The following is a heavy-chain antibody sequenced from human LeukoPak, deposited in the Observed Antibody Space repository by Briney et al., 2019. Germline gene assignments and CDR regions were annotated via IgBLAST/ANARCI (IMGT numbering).Heavy chain of an antibody. CDR2: MSYEGTNK. V-gene: IGHV3-30*18. CDR3: AKDVERPDYFDY. Sequence: GGSLRFSCAASGFTFSSYAMSWVRQAPGKGLEWVAVMSYEGTNKYYADSVKGRFTISRDNSKNTLYLQMNSLRAEDTAVYYCAKDVERPDYFDYCGQGTLVTVSS. CDR1: GFTFSSYA. D-gene: IGHD1-14*01. J-gene: IGHJ4*02.